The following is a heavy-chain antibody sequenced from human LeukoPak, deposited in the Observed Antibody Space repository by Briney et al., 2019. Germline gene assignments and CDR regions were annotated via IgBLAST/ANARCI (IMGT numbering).Heavy chain of an antibody. D-gene: IGHD2-2*01. CDR1: GGSSSGYY. V-gene: IGHV4-34*01. CDR3: ARYGCSSTSCFYYYYYYMDV. CDR2: INHSGST. J-gene: IGHJ6*03. Sequence: SETLSLTCAVYGGSSSGYYWSWIRQPPGKGLEWIGEINHSGSTNYNPSLKSRVTISVDTSKNQFSLKLSSVTAADTAVYYCARYGCSSTSCFYYYYYYMDVWGKGTTVTVSS.